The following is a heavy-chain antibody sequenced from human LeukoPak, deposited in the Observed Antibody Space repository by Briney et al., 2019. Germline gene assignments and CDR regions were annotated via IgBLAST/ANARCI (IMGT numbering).Heavy chain of an antibody. Sequence: ASVKVSCRASGYTFTGYYMHWVRQAPGQGLEWMGWINPNSGGTNYAQKFQGRVTMTRDTSISTAYMELSRLRSDDTAVYYCARRIVGATLCYGYWGQGTLVTVSS. J-gene: IGHJ4*02. CDR3: ARRIVGATLCYGY. V-gene: IGHV1-2*02. CDR1: GYTFTGYY. D-gene: IGHD1-26*01. CDR2: INPNSGGT.